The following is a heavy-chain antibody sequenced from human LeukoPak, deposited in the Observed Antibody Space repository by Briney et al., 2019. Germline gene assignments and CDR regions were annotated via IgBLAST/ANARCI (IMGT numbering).Heavy chain of an antibody. CDR3: ARGPQPYDDSGSRAFDI. J-gene: IGHJ3*02. D-gene: IGHD4-17*01. CDR1: GFPFRDYA. V-gene: IGHV3-64*02. Sequence: GGSLRLSCAASGFPFRDYAMHWVRQAPGKGLEYVSTISSNGDITYYAESVKGRFSISRDNSKNTLFLQSGSLRAEDMAVYYCARGPQPYDDSGSRAFDIWGQGAMVTVSS. CDR2: ISSNGDIT.